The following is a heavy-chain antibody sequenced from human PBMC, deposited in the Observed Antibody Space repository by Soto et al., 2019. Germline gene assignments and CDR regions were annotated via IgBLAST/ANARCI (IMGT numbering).Heavy chain of an antibody. CDR1: GYTFTSYG. D-gene: IGHD1-26*01. Sequence: GASVKVSCKASGYTFTSYGISWVRQAPGQGLEWMGWISAYNGNTNYAQKFQGRVTITRDTSASTAYMELSSLRSEDTAVYYCAKGATPLFDPWGQGTLVTVSS. V-gene: IGHV1-18*01. CDR2: ISAYNGNT. J-gene: IGHJ5*02. CDR3: AKGATPLFDP.